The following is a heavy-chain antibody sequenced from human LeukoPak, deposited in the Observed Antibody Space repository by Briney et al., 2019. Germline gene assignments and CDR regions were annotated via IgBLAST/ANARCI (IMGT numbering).Heavy chain of an antibody. CDR3: ARTGRDFWSGYYFDY. J-gene: IGHJ4*02. Sequence: SETLSLTCTVSGGSISSYYWSWIRQPPGRGLEWIGYIYYSGSTNYNPSLKSRVTISVDTSKNQFSLKLSSVTAADTAVYYCARTGRDFWSGYYFDYWGQGTLVTVSS. V-gene: IGHV4-59*01. D-gene: IGHD3-3*01. CDR2: IYYSGST. CDR1: GGSISSYY.